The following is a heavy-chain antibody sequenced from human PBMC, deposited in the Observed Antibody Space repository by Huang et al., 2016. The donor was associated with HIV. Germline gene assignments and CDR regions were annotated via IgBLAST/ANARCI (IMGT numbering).Heavy chain of an antibody. Sequence: QVQLQESGPGLVKPSETLSLPCTVSGGSVSSGRCYWSWYRQPPGKGLEWIGYIYYSGSTNYNPLLKSRVTISVDTSKNQFSLKLSSVTAADTAVYYCARVDLLLGKYGDYEENAFDIWGQGTMVTVSS. D-gene: IGHD4-17*01. CDR1: GGSVSSGRCY. V-gene: IGHV4-61*01. CDR3: ARVDLLLGKYGDYEENAFDI. J-gene: IGHJ3*02. CDR2: IYYSGST.